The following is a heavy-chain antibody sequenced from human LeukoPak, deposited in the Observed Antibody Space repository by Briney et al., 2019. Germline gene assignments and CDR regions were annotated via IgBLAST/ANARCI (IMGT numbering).Heavy chain of an antibody. CDR2: INHSEST. Sequence: SETLSLTCAVYGGSFSGYYWSWIRQPPGKGLEWIGEINHSESTNYNPSLKRRVTISVDTSKNQFSLKLSSVTAADTAVYYCARGGYRIFGVVNYYFDYWGQGTLVTVSS. D-gene: IGHD3-3*01. V-gene: IGHV4-34*01. CDR1: GGSFSGYY. CDR3: ARGGYRIFGVVNYYFDY. J-gene: IGHJ4*02.